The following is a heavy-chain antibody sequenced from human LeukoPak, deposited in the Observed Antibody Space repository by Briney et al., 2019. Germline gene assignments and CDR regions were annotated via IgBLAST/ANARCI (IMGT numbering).Heavy chain of an antibody. V-gene: IGHV3-7*01. D-gene: IGHD4-17*01. J-gene: IGHJ4*02. CDR1: GFTFSSYW. CDR3: ARVRDYGDFPFYFDY. Sequence: GGSLRLSRAASGFTFSSYWMSWVRQAPGKGLEWVANIKQDGSEKYYVDSVKGRFTISRDNAKNSLYLQMNSLRAEDTAVYYCARVRDYGDFPFYFDYWGQGTLVTVSS. CDR2: IKQDGSEK.